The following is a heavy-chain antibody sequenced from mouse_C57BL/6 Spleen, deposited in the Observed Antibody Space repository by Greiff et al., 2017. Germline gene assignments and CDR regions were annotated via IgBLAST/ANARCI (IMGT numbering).Heavy chain of an antibody. D-gene: IGHD1-1*01. Sequence: EVKLVQSGGDLVKPGGSLKLSCAASGFTFSSYGMSWVRQTPDKRLEWVGTISSGGGYTNYPDSVKGQFTISRDNAKNTPYLQMSSLKSEDTAMYYCARHEDYYGSSYEWYFDGWGKGTTLTVSS. CDR1: GFTFSSYG. V-gene: IGHV5-6*01. CDR2: ISSGGGYT. J-gene: IGHJ2*01. CDR3: ARHEDYYGSSYEWYFDG.